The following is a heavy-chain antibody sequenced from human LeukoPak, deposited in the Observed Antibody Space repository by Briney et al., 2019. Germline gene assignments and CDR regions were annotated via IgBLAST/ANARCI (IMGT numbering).Heavy chain of an antibody. D-gene: IGHD6-19*01. CDR2: IYHSGST. V-gene: IGHV4-4*02. CDR3: ARDMKKRQWLAYWYFDL. J-gene: IGHJ2*01. Sequence: SETLSLTCAVSGGSISSSNWWSWVRQPPGKGLEWIGEIYHSGSTNYNPSLKSRVTISVDKSKNQFSLKLSSVTAADTAVCYCARDMKKRQWLAYWYFDLWGRGTLVTVSS. CDR1: GGSISSSNW.